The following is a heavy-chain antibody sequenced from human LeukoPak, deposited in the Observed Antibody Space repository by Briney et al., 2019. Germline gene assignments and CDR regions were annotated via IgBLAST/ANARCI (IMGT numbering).Heavy chain of an antibody. V-gene: IGHV1-69*06. Sequence: SVKVSCKASVGTFSSYVISWVGQAAGQGLEWMGGIIPIFGTANYAQKFQGRVTITADKSTSTAYMELSSLRSEDTDVYYCARARITMVRGVIIPANYYYYMDVWGKGTTVTVSS. CDR3: ARARITMVRGVIIPANYYYYMDV. CDR2: IIPIFGTA. CDR1: VGTFSSYV. D-gene: IGHD3-10*01. J-gene: IGHJ6*03.